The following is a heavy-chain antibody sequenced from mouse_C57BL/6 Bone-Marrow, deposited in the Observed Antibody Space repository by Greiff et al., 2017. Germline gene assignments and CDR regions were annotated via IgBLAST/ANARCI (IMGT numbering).Heavy chain of an antibody. V-gene: IGHV1-76*01. J-gene: IGHJ3*01. CDR3: ARIYYYGTGGGFAY. CDR2: IYPGSGNT. D-gene: IGHD1-1*01. CDR1: GYTFTDYY. Sequence: QVQLQQSGAELVRPGASVKLSCKASGYTFTDYYINWVKQRPGQGLEWIARIYPGSGNTYYNEKFKGKATLTAEKSSSTAYMQLSSLTSEDSAVYFWARIYYYGTGGGFAYWGQGTLVTVSA.